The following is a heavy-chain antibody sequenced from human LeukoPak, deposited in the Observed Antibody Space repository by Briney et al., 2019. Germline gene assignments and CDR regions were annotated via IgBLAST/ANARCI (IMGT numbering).Heavy chain of an antibody. Sequence: GGSLRLSCVVSGFTFRDHYMAWIRQAPGQGLEWIAYIGTRGRPLYFADSVKGRISASRDDGLNSLFLQMEGLTVEDTAIYYCARRALAPIGAFDHWGQGALVTVSS. CDR1: GFTFRDHY. D-gene: IGHD3-10*01. J-gene: IGHJ4*02. V-gene: IGHV3-11*01. CDR3: ARRALAPIGAFDH. CDR2: IGTRGRPL.